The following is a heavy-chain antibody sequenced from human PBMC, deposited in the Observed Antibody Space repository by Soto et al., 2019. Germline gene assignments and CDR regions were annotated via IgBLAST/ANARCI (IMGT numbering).Heavy chain of an antibody. V-gene: IGHV4-59*01. CDR3: ARGPVPYCSSTICPRYNSLDS. CDR2: IYYSGST. CDR1: GGSISSYY. J-gene: IGHJ5*01. Sequence: PSETLSLTCTVSGGSISSYYWSWVRQPPGKGLEWIGYIYYSGSTNYNPSLKSRVTISVDTSKNQFSLKLSSVTAADTAVYYCARGPVPYCSSTICPRYNSLDSSGQVPLGTVSS. D-gene: IGHD2-2*01.